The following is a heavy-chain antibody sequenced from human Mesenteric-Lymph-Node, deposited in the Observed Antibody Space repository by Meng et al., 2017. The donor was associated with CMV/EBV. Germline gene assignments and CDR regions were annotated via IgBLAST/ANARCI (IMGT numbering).Heavy chain of an antibody. V-gene: IGHV1-8*03. CDR3: AREVVRLDGRCDY. J-gene: IGHJ4*02. D-gene: IGHD2-15*01. Sequence: GESLKISCKGSGYRFTSYWIGWVRQATGQGLEWMGWMNPNSGNTGYAQKFQGRVTITRNTSISTAYMELSSLRSEDTAVYYCAREVVRLDGRCDYWGQGTLVTVSS. CDR1: GYRFTSYW. CDR2: MNPNSGNT.